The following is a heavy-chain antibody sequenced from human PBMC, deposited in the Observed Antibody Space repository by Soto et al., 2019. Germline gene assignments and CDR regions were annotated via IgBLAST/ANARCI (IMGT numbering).Heavy chain of an antibody. CDR3: ARDLKQLALDY. V-gene: IGHV3-33*01. CDR1: GFTFSSYG. J-gene: IGHJ4*02. D-gene: IGHD6-13*01. Sequence: GGSLRLSTGASGFTFSSYGIHWVRQAPGKGLEWVAVIWYDGSNKYYADSVKGRFTISRDNSKNTLYLQMNSLRAEDTAVYYCARDLKQLALDYWGQGTLVTVSS. CDR2: IWYDGSNK.